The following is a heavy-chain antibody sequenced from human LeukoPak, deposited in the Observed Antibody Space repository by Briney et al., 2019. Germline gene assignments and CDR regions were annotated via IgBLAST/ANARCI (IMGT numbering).Heavy chain of an antibody. CDR1: GYTFNSYD. V-gene: IGHV1-8*01. CDR2: MNPNSANT. CDR3: AGGHYRSGWLDGDVDY. Sequence: WASVKVSCKASGYTFNSYDIHWVRQATGQGLEWMGWMNPNSANTGYAQKFKGRITMTRNTSISTAYMEMNSLRAEDTAVYYCAGGHYRSGWLDGDVDYWGQGTLVTVSS. D-gene: IGHD6-19*01. J-gene: IGHJ4*02.